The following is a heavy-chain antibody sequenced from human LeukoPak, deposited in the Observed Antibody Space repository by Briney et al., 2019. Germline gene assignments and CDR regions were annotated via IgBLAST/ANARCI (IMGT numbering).Heavy chain of an antibody. J-gene: IGHJ4*02. CDR1: GFTFSSYG. V-gene: IGHV3-30*02. D-gene: IGHD3-9*01. Sequence: GGSLRLSCVVSGFTFSSYGMHWVRQAPGKGLEWVAFIRYDGSNKYYADSVKGRFTISRDNSKNTLYLQMNSLRAEDTAVYYCAKEKRYFDWLLSPDFDYWGQGTLVTVSS. CDR2: IRYDGSNK. CDR3: AKEKRYFDWLLSPDFDY.